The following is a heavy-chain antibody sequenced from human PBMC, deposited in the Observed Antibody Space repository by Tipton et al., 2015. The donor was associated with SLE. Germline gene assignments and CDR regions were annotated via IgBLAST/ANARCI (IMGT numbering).Heavy chain of an antibody. CDR1: GYTFTAYY. D-gene: IGHD2-21*01. CDR2: INPNSGGT. J-gene: IGHJ4*02. V-gene: IGHV1-2*06. CDR3: AREEASCGGDCYPDY. Sequence: QVQLVQSGAEVKKPEASVTVSCKASGYTFTAYYVHWVRQAPGQGLEWMGRINPNSGGTNFAQKFQGRVTMTRDTSINTVYMEVSSLTSDDTALYYCAREEASCGGDCYPDYWGQGTLVTVSS.